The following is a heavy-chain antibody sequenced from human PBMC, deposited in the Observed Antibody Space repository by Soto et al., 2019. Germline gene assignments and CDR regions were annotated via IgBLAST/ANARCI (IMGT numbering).Heavy chain of an antibody. Sequence: SETLSLTCTVSGDSISSHYWSWIRQSPGKGLDWIGYMSYLGTTSYSPSLKSRVTISVDTSKNQFSLKLRSVTAADTAVYYCARDRAVAGNAFDLWGQGTMVTVSS. D-gene: IGHD6-19*01. CDR2: MSYLGTT. CDR1: GDSISSHY. V-gene: IGHV4-59*11. CDR3: ARDRAVAGNAFDL. J-gene: IGHJ3*01.